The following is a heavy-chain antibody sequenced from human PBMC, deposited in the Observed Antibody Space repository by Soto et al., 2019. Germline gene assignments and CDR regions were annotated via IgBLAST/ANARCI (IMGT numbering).Heavy chain of an antibody. CDR3: ARDLKGRSSGWYTNYYYYYGMDV. V-gene: IGHV3-30-3*01. J-gene: IGHJ6*02. D-gene: IGHD6-19*01. CDR1: GFTVSSYA. CDR2: ISYDGSNK. Sequence: PGGSLRLSCAASGFTVSSYAMHWVRQAPGKGLEWVAVISYDGSNKCYADSVKGRFTISRDNSKNTLYLQMNSLRAEDTAVYYCARDLKGRSSGWYTNYYYYYGMDVWGQGTTVTVSS.